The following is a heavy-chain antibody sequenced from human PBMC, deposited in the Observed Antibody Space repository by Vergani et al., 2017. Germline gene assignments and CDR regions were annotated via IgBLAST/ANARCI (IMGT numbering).Heavy chain of an antibody. CDR1: GYTFSDTY. V-gene: IGHV1-69-2*01. Sequence: EVQLVQSGAEVKKPGATVKISCKVSGYTFSDTYMHWVQQAPGKGLEWVGLIDPDDGKTIYAEKFQGRVTITADTSRDTTYMELSSLRSEDTAVYYCTKTNGVYDILSGDYAYGMDDWCQGTTVTVSS. CDR2: IDPDDGKT. D-gene: IGHD3-9*01. CDR3: TKTNGVYDILSGDYAYGMDD. J-gene: IGHJ6*02.